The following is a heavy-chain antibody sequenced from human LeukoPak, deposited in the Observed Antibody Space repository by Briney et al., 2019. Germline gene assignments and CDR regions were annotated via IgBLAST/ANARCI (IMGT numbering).Heavy chain of an antibody. CDR2: INSDGSST. CDR1: GFTFSSYW. CDR3: AKGAWWELLSTYFDY. D-gene: IGHD1-26*01. V-gene: IGHV3-74*01. Sequence: QAGGSLRLSCAASGFTFSSYWMHWVRQAPGKGLVWVSRINSDGSSTSYADSVKGRFTISRDNAKNTLYLQMNSLRAEDTAVYYCAKGAWWELLSTYFDYWGQGTLVTVSS. J-gene: IGHJ4*02.